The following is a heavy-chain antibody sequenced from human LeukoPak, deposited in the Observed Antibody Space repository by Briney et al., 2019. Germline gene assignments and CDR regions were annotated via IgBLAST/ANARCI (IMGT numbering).Heavy chain of an antibody. CDR3: ARGLYGDYGRVDAFDI. D-gene: IGHD4-17*01. V-gene: IGHV4-59*01. Sequence: PSETLSLTCTVSGGSISSYYWSWIRQPPGKGLELSGYIYYSGSTNYNPSLKSRVTISVDTSKNQFSLKLSSVTAADTAVYYCARGLYGDYGRVDAFDIWGQGTMVTVSS. CDR1: GGSISSYY. J-gene: IGHJ3*02. CDR2: IYYSGST.